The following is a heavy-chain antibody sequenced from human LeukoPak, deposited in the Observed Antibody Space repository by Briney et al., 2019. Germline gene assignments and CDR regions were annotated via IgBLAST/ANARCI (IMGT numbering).Heavy chain of an antibody. D-gene: IGHD2-2*01. CDR1: GGSINSGAYY. Sequence: SQTLSLTCTVSGGSINSGAYYWTWIRQHPGKGLEWIVYIHYSGSTYYNPSLKSQVAMSVDTSKNQFSLKLTSLTAADTAVYYCPRQRDASYCTTTTCYAVRYGMDVWGQGTTVTVSS. V-gene: IGHV4-31*01. CDR2: IHYSGST. J-gene: IGHJ6*02. CDR3: PRQRDASYCTTTTCYAVRYGMDV.